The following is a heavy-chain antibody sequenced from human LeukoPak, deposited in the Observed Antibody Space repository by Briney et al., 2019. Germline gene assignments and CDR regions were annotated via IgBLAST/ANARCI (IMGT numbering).Heavy chain of an antibody. V-gene: IGHV1-2*02. CDR2: INPNSGGT. J-gene: IGHJ6*02. D-gene: IGHD4-11*01. CDR1: GYTFTGYY. CDR3: ARDLTVTTQPKPHYGMDV. Sequence: VASVKVSCKAPGYTFTGYYMHWVRQAPGQGLEWMGWINPNSGGTNYAQKFQGRVTMTRGTSISTAYMELSRLRSDDTAVYYCARDLTVTTQPKPHYGMDVWGQGTTVTVSS.